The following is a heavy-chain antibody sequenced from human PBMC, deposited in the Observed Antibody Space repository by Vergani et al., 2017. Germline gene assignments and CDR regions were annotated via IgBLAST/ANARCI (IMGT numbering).Heavy chain of an antibody. CDR1: GFTFSADS. V-gene: IGHV3-48*01. J-gene: IGHJ4*02. Sequence: LVESGGGVVQPGGSLRLSCAAPGFTFSADSMNWVRRTPGKGLEWISYIGVSDNSIYYADSVMGRFAISRDNARNLLFLQMNSLRADDSALYFCVRDPDYSTFDSWGQGTLVTVS. CDR2: IGVSDNSI. CDR3: VRDPDYSTFDS. D-gene: IGHD4-11*01.